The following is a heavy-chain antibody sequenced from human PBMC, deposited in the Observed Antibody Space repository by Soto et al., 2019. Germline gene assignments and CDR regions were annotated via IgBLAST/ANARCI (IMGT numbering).Heavy chain of an antibody. J-gene: IGHJ4*02. CDR3: ARDEVQIWSYVGTFEF. CDR2: LNSDGTT. V-gene: IGHV3-74*01. D-gene: IGHD5-18*01. CDR1: GFTLRCHR. Sequence: GGSLRLSCEASGFTLRCHRLGWVSQAPGKGLVWVSRLNSDGTTDYGDSVKGRFTVSRDNAKNTVYLQIDSLGVEDTAVYYCARDEVQIWSYVGTFEFWGQGILVTVSS.